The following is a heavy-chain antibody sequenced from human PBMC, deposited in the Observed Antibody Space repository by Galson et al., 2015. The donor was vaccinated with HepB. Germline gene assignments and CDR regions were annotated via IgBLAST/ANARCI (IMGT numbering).Heavy chain of an antibody. Sequence: SLRLSCAGSGFTFSNYEMNWVRQAPGKGLEWVAYISTGGTSIHYADSVKGRFIISRDNAKNSLYLQMNSLRAEDTALYYCATDATPYQSGWVYFDFWGQGTLVTVSS. D-gene: IGHD6-19*01. V-gene: IGHV3-48*03. J-gene: IGHJ4*02. CDR3: ATDATPYQSGWVYFDF. CDR1: GFTFSNYE. CDR2: ISTGGTSI.